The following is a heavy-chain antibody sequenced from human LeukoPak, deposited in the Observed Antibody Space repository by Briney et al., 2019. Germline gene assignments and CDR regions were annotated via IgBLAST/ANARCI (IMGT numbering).Heavy chain of an antibody. CDR3: ARDHIVVVTGGYMDV. V-gene: IGHV4-61*02. D-gene: IGHD2-21*02. CDR1: GGSISSGSYY. J-gene: IGHJ6*03. CDR2: IYTYESP. Sequence: PSQTLSLTCTVSGGSISSGSYYWSWIRQPAGKGLEWIGRIYTYESPNYNPSLKSRVTISVDTSKNQFSLKLTSVIAADTAVYYCARDHIVVVTGGYMDVWGKGTTVTVSS.